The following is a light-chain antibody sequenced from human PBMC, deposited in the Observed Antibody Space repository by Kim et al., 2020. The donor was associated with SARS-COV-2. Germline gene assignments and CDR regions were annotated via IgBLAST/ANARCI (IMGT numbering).Light chain of an antibody. CDR3: SSHANNNYT. CDR2: EVT. CDR1: SSDFGTYNY. J-gene: IGLJ1*01. Sequence: QSALTQPPSASGSPGQSVAISCSGTSSDFGTYNYVSWYQQHPGKAPKLMIFEVTNRPSGVPDRFSASMSGNTASLTISGLQPEDEADYYCSSHANNNYTFGTGTKVTVL. V-gene: IGLV2-8*01.